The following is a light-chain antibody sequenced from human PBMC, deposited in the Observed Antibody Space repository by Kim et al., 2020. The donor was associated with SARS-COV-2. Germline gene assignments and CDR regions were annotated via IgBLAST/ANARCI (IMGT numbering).Light chain of an antibody. V-gene: IGLV2-18*02. Sequence: GQSPPLSCTGRSSDIGAYVRVSWYQQAPGAAPKLIIYEVNNRPSGVPDRFSGSKSGNTASLTIIGLRPEDEAIYYCSSYTITNTWVFGGGTKLTVL. CDR3: SSYTITNTWV. CDR1: SSDIGAYVR. CDR2: EVN. J-gene: IGLJ2*01.